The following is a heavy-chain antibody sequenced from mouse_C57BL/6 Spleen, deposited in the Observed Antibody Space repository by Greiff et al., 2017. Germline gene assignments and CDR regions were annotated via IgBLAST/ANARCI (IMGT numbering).Heavy chain of an antibody. CDR2: INPNYGST. V-gene: IGHV1-39*01. CDR3: ARSALITMVVGGYAMDY. CDR1: GYSFTDYN. D-gene: IGHD1-1*01. J-gene: IGHJ4*01. Sequence: EVQLQQSGPELVKPGASVKISCKASGYSFTDYNMNWVKQSNGKSLEWIGVINPNYGSTSYNQKFKGKATLTVDQSSSTAYMQLNSLTSEDSAVYYCARSALITMVVGGYAMDYWGQGTSVTVSS.